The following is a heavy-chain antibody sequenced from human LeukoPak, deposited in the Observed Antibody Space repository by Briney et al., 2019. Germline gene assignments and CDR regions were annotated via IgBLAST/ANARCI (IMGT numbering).Heavy chain of an antibody. CDR1: GFTFSNYA. Sequence: GGSLRLSCAASGFTFSNYAMRWVRQAPGKGLEWVSGISGSGDSTYYADSVKGRFTISRDNSKNTLYLQMNSLKTEDTAVYYCTSRWFDPWGQGTLVTVSS. V-gene: IGHV3-23*01. J-gene: IGHJ5*02. CDR3: TSRWFDP. CDR2: ISGSGDST.